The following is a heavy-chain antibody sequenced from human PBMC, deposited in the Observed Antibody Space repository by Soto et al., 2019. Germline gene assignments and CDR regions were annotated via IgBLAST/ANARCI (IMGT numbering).Heavy chain of an antibody. V-gene: IGHV4-31*03. CDR3: ARANSKVTYGMDV. Sequence: SETLSLTCTVSGGSISSGGYYWSWIRQHPGKGLEWIGYIYYSGSTYYNPSLKSRVTISVDTSKNQFSLKLSSVTAADTAVYYCARANSKVTYGMDVWGQGTTVTVSS. J-gene: IGHJ6*02. CDR2: IYYSGST. D-gene: IGHD1-1*01. CDR1: GGSISSGGYY.